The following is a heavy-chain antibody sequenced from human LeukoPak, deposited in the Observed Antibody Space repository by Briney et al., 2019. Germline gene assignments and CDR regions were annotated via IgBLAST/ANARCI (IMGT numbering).Heavy chain of an antibody. V-gene: IGHV3-30*03. CDR3: ARGYCSSTSCYYYFDY. D-gene: IGHD2-2*01. Sequence: GRSLRLSCAASGFTFSSYGMHWVRQAPGKGLEWVAVISYDGSNKYYADSVKGRFTISRDNSKNTLYLQMNSLRAEDTAVYYCARGYCSSTSCYYYFDYWGQGTLVTVSS. CDR2: ISYDGSNK. J-gene: IGHJ4*02. CDR1: GFTFSSYG.